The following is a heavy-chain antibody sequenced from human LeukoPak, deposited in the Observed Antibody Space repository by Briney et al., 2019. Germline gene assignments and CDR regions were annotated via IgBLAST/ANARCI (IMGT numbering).Heavy chain of an antibody. CDR3: AKAWYSSSSSTKFDP. V-gene: IGHV3-23*01. D-gene: IGHD6-13*01. J-gene: IGHJ5*02. CDR2: ISGSGGST. Sequence: GGSLRLSCAASGFTFSSYAMSWVRQAPGKGLEWVSAISGSGGSTYYADSVKGRFTISRDNSKNTLYLQMNSLRAEDTAVYYCAKAWYSSSSSTKFDPWGQGTLVTVSS. CDR1: GFTFSSYA.